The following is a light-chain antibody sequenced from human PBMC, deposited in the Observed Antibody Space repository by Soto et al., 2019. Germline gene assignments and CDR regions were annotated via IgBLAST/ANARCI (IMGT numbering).Light chain of an antibody. J-gene: IGKJ5*01. CDR1: QSVSSK. V-gene: IGKV3-11*01. Sequence: IVLTQSPGTLSLSPGERVTLSCRASQSVSSKLAWYQQKPGQAPRLLIYDAYNRATGIPPRFSGSGSGTDFTLTISSLEPEDFAVYYCQQRSNWPLTFGQGTRLEIK. CDR3: QQRSNWPLT. CDR2: DAY.